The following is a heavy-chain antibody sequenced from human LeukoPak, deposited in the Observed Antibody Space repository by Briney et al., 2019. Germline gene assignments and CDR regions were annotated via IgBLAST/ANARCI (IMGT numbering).Heavy chain of an antibody. Sequence: SETLSLTCTVSGGSISSSSYYWGWIRQPPGKGLEWIGSIYYSGSTYYNTSLKSRVTISVDTSKNQFSLKLSSVTAADTAVYYCASITMIVVGIDYWGQGTLVTVSS. CDR1: GGSISSSSYY. V-gene: IGHV4-39*07. CDR3: ASITMIVVGIDY. CDR2: IYYSGST. J-gene: IGHJ4*02. D-gene: IGHD3-22*01.